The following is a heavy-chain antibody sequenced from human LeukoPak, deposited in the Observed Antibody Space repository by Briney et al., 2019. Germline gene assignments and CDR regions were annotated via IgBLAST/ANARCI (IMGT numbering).Heavy chain of an antibody. CDR2: IYSGDST. CDR3: ARGVGTATDY. CDR1: GFTDSSNY. Sequence: GGSPRLSCAASGFTDSSNYMTWVRQAPGKGLEWVSVIYSGDSTYYADSVKGRFTISRDNSKNTLYLQMNSLRAEDTAVYYCARGVGTATDYWGQGTLVTVSS. D-gene: IGHD5-18*01. V-gene: IGHV3-53*01. J-gene: IGHJ4*02.